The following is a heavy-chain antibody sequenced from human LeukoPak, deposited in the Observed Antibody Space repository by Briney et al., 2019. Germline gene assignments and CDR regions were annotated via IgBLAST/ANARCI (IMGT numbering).Heavy chain of an antibody. Sequence: GGSLRLSCAASGLTFSNYAMSWVRQAPGKGLEWVSTISGSGARTFYADSVEGRFTISRDNSKNTLYLQMNSLRAEDTAVYYCAKGPSMYYDILTALGDPWGQGTLVTVSS. CDR3: AKGPSMYYDILTALGDP. CDR1: GLTFSNYA. D-gene: IGHD3-9*01. J-gene: IGHJ5*02. CDR2: ISGSGART. V-gene: IGHV3-23*01.